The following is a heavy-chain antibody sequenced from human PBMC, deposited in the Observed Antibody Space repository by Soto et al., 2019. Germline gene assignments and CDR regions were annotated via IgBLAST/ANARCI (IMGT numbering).Heavy chain of an antibody. V-gene: IGHV1-58*01. Sequence: GASVKVSCKASGFTFTSSAVQWVRQARGQRLEWIGWIVVGSGNTNYAQKFQERVTITRDMSTSTAYMELSSLRSEDTAVYYCAAGVDIAAAGKGYYYYGMDVWGQGTTVTVSS. CDR2: IVVGSGNT. J-gene: IGHJ6*02. D-gene: IGHD6-13*01. CDR3: AAGVDIAAAGKGYYYYGMDV. CDR1: GFTFTSSA.